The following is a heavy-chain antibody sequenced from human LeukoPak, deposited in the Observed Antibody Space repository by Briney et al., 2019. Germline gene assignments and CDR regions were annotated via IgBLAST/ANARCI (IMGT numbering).Heavy chain of an antibody. Sequence: PSETLSLTCTVSGGSISSYYWSWIRQPAGKGLEWIGRIYTSGSTNYNPSLKSRVTMSVDTSKNQFSLKLSSVTAADTAVYYCARNDNPYSSSSEVGGYWGQGTLVTVSS. CDR3: ARNDNPYSSSSEVGGY. CDR2: IYTSGST. V-gene: IGHV4-4*07. CDR1: GGSISSYY. D-gene: IGHD6-6*01. J-gene: IGHJ4*02.